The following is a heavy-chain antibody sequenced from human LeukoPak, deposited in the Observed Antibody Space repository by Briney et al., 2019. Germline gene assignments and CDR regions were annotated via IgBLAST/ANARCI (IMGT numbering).Heavy chain of an antibody. CDR1: GLTFSSYA. Sequence: GGSLRLSCAASGLTFSSYAMSWVRQAPGKGLEWVSAISGSGGSTYYADSVKGRFTISRDNSKNTLYLQMNSLRAEDTAVYYCAKGSGYVWRTSPFDYWGQGTLVTVSS. J-gene: IGHJ4*02. CDR2: ISGSGGST. D-gene: IGHD5-12*01. V-gene: IGHV3-23*01. CDR3: AKGSGYVWRTSPFDY.